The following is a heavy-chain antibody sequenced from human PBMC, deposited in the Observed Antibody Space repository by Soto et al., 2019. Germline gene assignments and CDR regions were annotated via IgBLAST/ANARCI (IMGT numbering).Heavy chain of an antibody. D-gene: IGHD3-22*01. CDR1: GFTFSNSG. CDR3: ARRDSYFSGMDV. Sequence: QVQLVESGGGVVQPGRSLRLTCAVSGFTFSNSGMHWVRQAPGKGLEWVAVMSPDGSYIYYADSVKGRFTISRDNSKSTLYLQMNRLRTEDTAVYYCARRDSYFSGMDVWGQGTTVTVSS. J-gene: IGHJ6*02. V-gene: IGHV3-30*03. CDR2: MSPDGSYI.